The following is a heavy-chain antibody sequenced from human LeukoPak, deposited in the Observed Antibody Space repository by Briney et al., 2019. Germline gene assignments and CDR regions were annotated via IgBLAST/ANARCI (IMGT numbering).Heavy chain of an antibody. D-gene: IGHD6-13*01. V-gene: IGHV4-59*11. J-gene: IGHJ4*02. CDR3: ARVKSSKFDY. CDR2: IYYSGST. Sequence: SETLSLTCIVSGGSISSHYWSWIRQPPGKGLEWIGYIYYSGSTNYNPSLKSRVTISVDTSKNQFSLKLSSVTAADTAVYYCARVKSSKFDYWGQGTLVTVSS. CDR1: GGSISSHY.